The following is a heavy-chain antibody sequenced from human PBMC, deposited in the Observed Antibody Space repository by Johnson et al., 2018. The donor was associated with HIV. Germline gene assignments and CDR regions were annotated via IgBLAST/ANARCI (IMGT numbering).Heavy chain of an antibody. CDR3: ARGWQQRAFDI. Sequence: EQLVESGGGLVKPGGSLRLSCAASGFTFSDYYMSWVRQAPGKGLEWVSVIYSGGSTYYADSVKGRFTISRDNSKNTLYLQMNSLRAEDTAVYYCARGWQQRAFDIWGQGTMVTVSS. J-gene: IGHJ3*02. CDR1: GFTFSDYY. CDR2: IYSGGST. V-gene: IGHV3-66*01. D-gene: IGHD6-13*01.